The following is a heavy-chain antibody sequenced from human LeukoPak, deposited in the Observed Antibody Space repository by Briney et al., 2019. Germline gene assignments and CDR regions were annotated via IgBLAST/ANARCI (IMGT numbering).Heavy chain of an antibody. CDR2: ISGSGGST. CDR1: GFTFSSYA. J-gene: IGHJ4*02. D-gene: IGHD4-17*01. CDR3: ARNYGDDTGFDY. Sequence: GGSLRLSCAASGFTFSSYAMSWVRQAPGKGLEWVSAISGSGGSTYYADSVKGRFTISRDNSKNTLYLQMNSLRAEDTAVYYCARNYGDDTGFDYWGQGTLVTVSS. V-gene: IGHV3-23*01.